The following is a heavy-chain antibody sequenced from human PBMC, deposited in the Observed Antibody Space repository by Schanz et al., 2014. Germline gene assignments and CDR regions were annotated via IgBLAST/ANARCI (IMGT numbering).Heavy chain of an antibody. Sequence: EVQLVESGGGLVKPGGSLRLSCAASGFPFSMAWMTWVRQAPGKGLEWIAYIGYSGVPIYYANSVKGRFTVSRDNAKNSVHLQMNGLRAEDTAVYYCARDSIIRDMGPFDPWGQGTLVVVSS. CDR3: ARDSIIRDMGPFDP. CDR1: GFPFSMAW. J-gene: IGHJ5*02. CDR2: IGYSGVPI. V-gene: IGHV3-48*04.